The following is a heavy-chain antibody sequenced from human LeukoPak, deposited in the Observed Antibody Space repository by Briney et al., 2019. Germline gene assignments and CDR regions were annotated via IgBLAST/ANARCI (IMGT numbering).Heavy chain of an antibody. CDR1: GFTFSSYA. D-gene: IGHD3-22*01. CDR2: ISGSGGST. V-gene: IGHV3-23*01. Sequence: PGGSLRLSRAASGFTFSSYAMSWVRQAPGKGLEWVSAISGSGGSTYYADSVKGRFTISRDNSKNTLYLQMSSLRAEDTAVYYCAKLRDYYYDSSGYYSSSYFDYGAREPWSPSPQ. J-gene: IGHJ4*02. CDR3: AKLRDYYYDSSGYYSSSYFDY.